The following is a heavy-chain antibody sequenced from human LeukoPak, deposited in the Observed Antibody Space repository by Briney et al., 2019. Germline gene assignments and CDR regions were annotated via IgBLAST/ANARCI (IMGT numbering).Heavy chain of an antibody. CDR2: ISPHNGNT. J-gene: IGHJ4*02. CDR3: ARDLNYVTLGYDILADVGYYFDY. Sequence: ASVKVSCKASGYTFTMYGISWVRQAPGQGLQWLGWISPHNGNTKYAQNLQGRVSMTTDTSTSTAYLELRSLRSDDTAIYYCARDLNYVTLGYDILADVGYYFDYWGQGSLVTVPS. CDR1: GYTFTMYG. D-gene: IGHD3-9*01. V-gene: IGHV1-18*01.